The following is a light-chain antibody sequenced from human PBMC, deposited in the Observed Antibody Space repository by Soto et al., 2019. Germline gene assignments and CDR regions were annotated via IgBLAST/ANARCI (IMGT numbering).Light chain of an antibody. CDR2: GAS. CDR1: QSVSSN. V-gene: IGKV3-15*01. CDR3: QQYTNWPPYT. J-gene: IGKJ2*01. Sequence: EIVMTQSPATLSVSPGERATLSCRASQSVSSNLAWYQQKPGQAPRLLIYGASTRATGIPDRFSGSGSGTEFTLTISSLQSEDFAVYYCQQYTNWPPYTFGQGTKLEIK.